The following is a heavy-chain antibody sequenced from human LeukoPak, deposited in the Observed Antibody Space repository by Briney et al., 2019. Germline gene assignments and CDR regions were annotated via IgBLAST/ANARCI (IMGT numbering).Heavy chain of an antibody. J-gene: IGHJ6*03. CDR1: GFTVYYDY. D-gene: IGHD4-17*01. Sequence: GGSLRLSCAASGFTVYYDYMSWVRQAPGEGLDWVSVIYRGGNTYYADSVKGRFTISRDRSKNTLYLQMNSLRVEDTGVYYCARVLTTEILEYFYMDVWGVGATVTVSS. CDR2: IYRGGNT. CDR3: ARVLTTEILEYFYMDV. V-gene: IGHV3-53*01.